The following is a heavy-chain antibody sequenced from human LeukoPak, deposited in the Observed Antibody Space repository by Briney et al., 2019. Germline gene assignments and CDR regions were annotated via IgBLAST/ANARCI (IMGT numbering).Heavy chain of an antibody. CDR3: ARGRVVRATQRQNWFDP. CDR2: IYYSGST. Sequence: SETLSLTCTVSGGSISSSSYYWGWIRQPPGKGLEWIGSIYYSGSTYYNPSLKSRVTISVDTSKNQFSLKLSSVTAADTAVYYCARGRVVRATQRQNWFDPWGQGTLVTVSS. J-gene: IGHJ5*02. D-gene: IGHD1-26*01. CDR1: GGSISSSSYY. V-gene: IGHV4-39*07.